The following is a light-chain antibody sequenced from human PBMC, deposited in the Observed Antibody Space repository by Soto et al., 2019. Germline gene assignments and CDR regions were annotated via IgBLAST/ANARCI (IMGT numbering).Light chain of an antibody. J-gene: IGLJ2*01. CDR1: XRXXGGXNY. V-gene: IGLV2-14*01. CDR3: SSYVNYNTFVV. CDR2: EVS. Sequence: QSVLTQPASXSGSPGXXITISXXGTXRXXGGXNYVSWHXXHPGKAPKVXITEVSNRPSGVSNRFSGSKSGNTASLTISXXQXEDEADYYCSSYVNYNTFVVFGGGTKLTVL.